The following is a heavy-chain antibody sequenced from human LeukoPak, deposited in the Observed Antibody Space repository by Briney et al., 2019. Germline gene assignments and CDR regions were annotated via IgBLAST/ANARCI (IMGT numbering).Heavy chain of an antibody. CDR3: ARVLDSSTSRYQSLKY. Sequence: GGSLRLSCAASGFTFSSYWMSWVRQAPGKGLEWVANIKQDESEKYYVDSVKGRFTISRDNVKNSLYLQMNNLRAEDTAVYYCARVLDSSTSRYQSLKYWGQGTLVTVSS. J-gene: IGHJ4*02. V-gene: IGHV3-7*01. CDR2: IKQDESEK. CDR1: GFTFSSYW. D-gene: IGHD2-2*01.